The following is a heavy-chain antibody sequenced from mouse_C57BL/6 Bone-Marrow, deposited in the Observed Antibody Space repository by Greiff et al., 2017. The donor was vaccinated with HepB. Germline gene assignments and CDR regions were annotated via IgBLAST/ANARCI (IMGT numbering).Heavy chain of an antibody. Sequence: QVQLKQSGAELVRPGTSVKVSCKASGYAFTNYLIEWVKQRPGQGLEWIGVINPGSGGTNYNEKFKGKATLTADKSSSTAYMQLSSLTSDDSAVYFCARSFITTVVDFDYWGQGTTLTVSS. CDR2: INPGSGGT. V-gene: IGHV1-54*01. D-gene: IGHD1-1*01. CDR3: ARSFITTVVDFDY. CDR1: GYAFTNYL. J-gene: IGHJ2*01.